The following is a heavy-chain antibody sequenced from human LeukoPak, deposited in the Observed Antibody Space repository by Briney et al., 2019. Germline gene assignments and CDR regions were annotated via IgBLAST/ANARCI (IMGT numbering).Heavy chain of an antibody. Sequence: SETLSLTCAVYGGSFSGYYWSWIRQPPGKGLEWIGEINHSGSTNYNPSLTSRVTISVDTSKNQFSLKLSSVTAADTAVYYCARRGFGDRFWNYWGQGTLVTVSS. CDR2: INHSGST. V-gene: IGHV4-34*01. CDR1: GGSFSGYY. D-gene: IGHD3-10*01. J-gene: IGHJ4*02. CDR3: ARRGFGDRFWNY.